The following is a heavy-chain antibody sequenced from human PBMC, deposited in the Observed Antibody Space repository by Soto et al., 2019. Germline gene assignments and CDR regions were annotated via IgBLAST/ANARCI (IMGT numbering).Heavy chain of an antibody. CDR3: ARQAAAASDY. J-gene: IGHJ4*02. D-gene: IGHD6-13*01. V-gene: IGHV5-51*01. CDR2: IYPGDTDT. CDR1: GYRFPDYW. Sequence: PGESLKISCQGSGYRFPDYWIGWVRQMPGKGLEWVGFIYPGDTDTRYSPSFQGQVTISADKSISTAYLQWSSLKASDTAMYYCARQAAAASDYWGQGTLVTVSS.